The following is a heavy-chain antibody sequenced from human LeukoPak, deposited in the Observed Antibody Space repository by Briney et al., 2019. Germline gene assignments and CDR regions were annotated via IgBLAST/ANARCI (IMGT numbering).Heavy chain of an antibody. J-gene: IGHJ4*02. CDR2: IYTSGST. Sequence: SETLSLTCTVSGGSISSSSYYWSWIRQPAGKGLEWIGRIYTSGSTNYNPSLKSRVTISVDTSKNQFSLKLSSVTAADTAVYYCARAPKRITMIVATYFDYWGQGTLVTVSS. V-gene: IGHV4-61*02. D-gene: IGHD3-22*01. CDR1: GGSISSSSYY. CDR3: ARAPKRITMIVATYFDY.